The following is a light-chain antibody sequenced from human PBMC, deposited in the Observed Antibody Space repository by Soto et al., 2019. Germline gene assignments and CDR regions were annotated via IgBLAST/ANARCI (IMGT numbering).Light chain of an antibody. CDR1: QSLVYSDGTTY. CDR2: KVS. CDR3: MQSTHWPYT. V-gene: IGKV2-30*01. J-gene: IGKJ2*01. Sequence: DVVMTLSPLSLPVTLGQPASISCRSSQSLVYSDGTTYLSWFQQRPGQSPRRLMFKVSNRDSGVPDRFSGSGSGTDFTLKISRVEAEDVGLYYCMQSTHWPYTFGQGTKLEIK.